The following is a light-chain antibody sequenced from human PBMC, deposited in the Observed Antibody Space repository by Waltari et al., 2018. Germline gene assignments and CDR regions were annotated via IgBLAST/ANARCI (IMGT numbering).Light chain of an antibody. J-gene: IGLJ2*01. CDR2: KEI. CDR1: ALPDQY. Sequence: SSDLTQSPSVSVSPGQTARITCSGDALPDQYAFWYQQKPGQAPVLVIYKEIERPSGNPGRFSGSSSGTTVTLTISGFHAEDEADYYCQSADSSGSLFGGGTKLTVL. V-gene: IGLV3-25*03. CDR3: QSADSSGSL.